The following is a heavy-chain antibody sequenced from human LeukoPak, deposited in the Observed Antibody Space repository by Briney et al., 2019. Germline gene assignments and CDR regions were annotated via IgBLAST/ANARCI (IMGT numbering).Heavy chain of an antibody. Sequence: GGSLILSCAASGFTFSDYAMSWVRQAPGKGLEWVSTISGSGGSTYYADSVKGRFTISRDNSKNTLYLQMNSLRAEDTAVYYCAKSTWELLLSYYYYMDVWGKGTTVTVSS. CDR2: ISGSGGST. CDR3: AKSTWELLLSYYYYMDV. V-gene: IGHV3-23*01. CDR1: GFTFSDYA. J-gene: IGHJ6*03. D-gene: IGHD1-26*01.